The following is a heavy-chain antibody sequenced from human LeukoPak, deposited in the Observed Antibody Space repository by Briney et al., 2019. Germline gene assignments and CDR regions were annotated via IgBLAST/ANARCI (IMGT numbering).Heavy chain of an antibody. J-gene: IGHJ4*02. D-gene: IGHD1-26*01. CDR1: GGSISSYY. V-gene: IGHV4-4*09. CDR3: ARSVSWEPIFDY. CDR2: IYTSGST. Sequence: PSETLSLTCTVSGGSISSYYWSWIRQPPGKGLEWIGYIYTSGSTNYNPSLKSRVTISVDTSKNQFSLKLSSVTAADTAVYYCARSVSWEPIFDYWGQGTLVTVSS.